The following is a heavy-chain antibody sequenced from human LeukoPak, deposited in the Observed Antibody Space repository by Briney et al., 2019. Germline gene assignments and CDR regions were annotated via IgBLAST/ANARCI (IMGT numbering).Heavy chain of an antibody. CDR2: IYHSGST. Sequence: SETLSLTCAVSGYSISSGYYWGRIRQPPGKGLEWIGSIYHSGSTYYNPSLKSRVTISVDTSKNQFSLKLSSVTAADTAVYYCARYYGSGSYSLDYWGQGTLVTVSS. D-gene: IGHD3-10*01. V-gene: IGHV4-38-2*01. CDR1: GYSISSGYY. J-gene: IGHJ4*02. CDR3: ARYYGSGSYSLDY.